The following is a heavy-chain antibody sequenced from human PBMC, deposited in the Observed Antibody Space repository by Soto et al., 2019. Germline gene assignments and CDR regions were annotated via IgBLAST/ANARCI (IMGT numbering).Heavy chain of an antibody. CDR2: LDYSGTT. Sequence: SETLSLTCTVSGGSISSYYWNWIRQSPGKGLEWIASLDYSGTTNYNPSLKSRITTSVDPSKKQFSLKMRSVTAADTAVYYCARDSFPPYSSSSKGFDYWGQGSLVTVSS. D-gene: IGHD6-6*01. CDR1: GGSISSYY. V-gene: IGHV4-59*01. J-gene: IGHJ4*02. CDR3: ARDSFPPYSSSSKGFDY.